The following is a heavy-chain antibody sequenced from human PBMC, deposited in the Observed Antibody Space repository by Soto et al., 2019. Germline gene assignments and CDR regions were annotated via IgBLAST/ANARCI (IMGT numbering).Heavy chain of an antibody. CDR1: GFTFSSYT. D-gene: IGHD2-2*01. V-gene: IGHV3-48*01. J-gene: IGHJ1*01. CDR3: VRDHTWSYAF. CDR2: ISLSGSDM. Sequence: GGSLRLSCAASGFTFSSYTMNWVRQAPGKGLEWVSYISLSGSDMYYAGSVKGRFTISRDNAKNSLSLQMNSLRAEDTAVYYCVRDHTWSYAFWGQGNSVTCSS.